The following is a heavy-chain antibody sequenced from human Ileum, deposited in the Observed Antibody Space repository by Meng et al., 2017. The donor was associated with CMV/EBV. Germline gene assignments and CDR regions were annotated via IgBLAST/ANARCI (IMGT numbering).Heavy chain of an antibody. CDR3: AGETGLPNGMDV. CDR2: ISSSDGRT. D-gene: IGHD4-11*01. J-gene: IGHJ6*02. Sequence: GESLKISCAASTFTLNNYGMNWVRQAPGKGLEWVSGISSSDGRTYYADSVRGHFTISRDNSKNTLFLQMNSLRVEDTAVYYCAGETGLPNGMDVWGQGTTVTVSS. CDR1: TFTLNNYG. V-gene: IGHV3-23*01.